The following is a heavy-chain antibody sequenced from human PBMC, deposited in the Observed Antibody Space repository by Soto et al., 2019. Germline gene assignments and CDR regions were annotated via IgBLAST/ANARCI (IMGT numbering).Heavy chain of an antibody. V-gene: IGHV4-4*07. CDR3: VRDGTKTLRDSFDP. CDR1: GASISGYY. D-gene: IGHD1-1*01. CDR2: IYATGTT. J-gene: IGHJ5*02. Sequence: SETLSLTCTVSGASISGYYWSWIRKSAGKGLEWIGRIYATGTTDYNPSLKSRVMMSVDTSKKQFSLKLRSVTAADTAVYYCVRDGTKTLRDSFDPWGQGISVTVSS.